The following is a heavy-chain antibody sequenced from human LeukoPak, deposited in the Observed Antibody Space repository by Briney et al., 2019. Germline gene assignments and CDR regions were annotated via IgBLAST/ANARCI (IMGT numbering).Heavy chain of an antibody. J-gene: IGHJ4*02. Sequence: SETLSLTCAVYGGSFSGYYWSWIRQPPGKGLEWIEEINHSGSTNYNPSLKSRVTISVDTSKNQFSLKLSSVTAADTAVYYCARGCSSGIDYWGQGTLVTVSS. CDR2: INHSGST. CDR1: GGSFSGYY. V-gene: IGHV4-34*01. D-gene: IGHD2-2*01. CDR3: ARGCSSGIDY.